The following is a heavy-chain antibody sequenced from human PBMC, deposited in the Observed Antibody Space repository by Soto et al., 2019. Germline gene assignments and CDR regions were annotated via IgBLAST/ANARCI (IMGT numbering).Heavy chain of an antibody. J-gene: IGHJ4*02. CDR1: GGSISSYY. CDR3: ARHSGDYRSMDY. CDR2: IYYSEST. V-gene: IGHV4-59*08. D-gene: IGHD4-17*01. Sequence: QVQLQESGPGLVKPSETLSLTCTVSGGSISSYYWSWIRQPPGKGLEWIGYIYYSESTNYNPSLKSRVTISMDSSNNRFSLKLTSVTAADTAVYSCARHSGDYRSMDYWGQGTLVTVSS.